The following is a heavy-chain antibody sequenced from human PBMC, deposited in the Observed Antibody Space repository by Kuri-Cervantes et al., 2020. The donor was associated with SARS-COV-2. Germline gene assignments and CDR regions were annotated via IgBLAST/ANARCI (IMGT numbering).Heavy chain of an antibody. Sequence: GGSLRLSCAASGFTFSSYSMNWVRQAPGKGLEWVSSISSSSSYIYYADPVKGRFTISRDNAMNSLYLQMNSLRAEDTALYYCAKGYSSSSDYYYYMDVWGKGTTVTVSS. D-gene: IGHD6-6*01. V-gene: IGHV3-21*04. CDR2: ISSSSSYI. J-gene: IGHJ6*03. CDR1: GFTFSSYS. CDR3: AKGYSSSSDYYYYMDV.